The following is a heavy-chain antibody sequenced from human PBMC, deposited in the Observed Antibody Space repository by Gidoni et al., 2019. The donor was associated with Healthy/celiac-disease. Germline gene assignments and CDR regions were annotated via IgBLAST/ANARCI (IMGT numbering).Heavy chain of an antibody. J-gene: IGHJ6*02. CDR2: INHSGST. D-gene: IGHD3-16*01. V-gene: IGHV4-34*01. CDR3: ARAGISPRIYPLIGGYGMDV. Sequence: QVQLQQWGAGLLKPSETLSLTCAVYGGSFSGYYWSWIRQPPGKGLEWIGEINHSGSTNYNPSLKSRVTISVDTSKNQFSLKLSSVTAADTAVYYCARAGISPRIYPLIGGYGMDVWGQGTTVTVSS. CDR1: GGSFSGYY.